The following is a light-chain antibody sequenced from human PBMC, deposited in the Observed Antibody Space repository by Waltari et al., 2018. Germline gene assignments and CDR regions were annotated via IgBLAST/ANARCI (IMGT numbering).Light chain of an antibody. CDR1: QSIRNN. Sequence: EITMTQSPATLSVSPGERATLSCRASQSIRNNLAWYQQKLGQPPRLLIYGAPTRATGIPARFSGSGSGTEFTLTISSLQSDEFAVYYCQQYDDWPPWTFGQGTKVEIK. J-gene: IGKJ1*01. CDR3: QQYDDWPPWT. CDR2: GAP. V-gene: IGKV3-15*01.